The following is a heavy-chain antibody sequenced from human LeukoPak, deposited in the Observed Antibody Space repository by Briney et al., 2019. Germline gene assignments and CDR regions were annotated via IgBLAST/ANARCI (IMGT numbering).Heavy chain of an antibody. CDR1: GMIFSNFW. D-gene: IGHD7-27*01. Sequence: GGSLRLSCAASGMIFSNFWMSWVRQAPGKGLEWVPSVKADGTEKYYVDAVKGRFNISRDNAKNLVFVEMNSLRAEDTATYYCARVQSGVILAYDVWGQGTMVTVAS. CDR2: VKADGTEK. J-gene: IGHJ3*01. CDR3: ARVQSGVILAYDV. V-gene: IGHV3-7*03.